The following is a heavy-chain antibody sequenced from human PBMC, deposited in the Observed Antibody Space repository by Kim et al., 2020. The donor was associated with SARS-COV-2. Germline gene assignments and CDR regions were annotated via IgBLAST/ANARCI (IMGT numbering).Heavy chain of an antibody. D-gene: IGHD6-19*01. J-gene: IGHJ5*02. Sequence: ADSVKSQFTSAKENSKNTLDMKMNGLRAGDTAVYYCARGGIAVAGSFDPWGQGTLVTVSS. V-gene: IGHV3-30*07. CDR3: ARGGIAVAGSFDP.